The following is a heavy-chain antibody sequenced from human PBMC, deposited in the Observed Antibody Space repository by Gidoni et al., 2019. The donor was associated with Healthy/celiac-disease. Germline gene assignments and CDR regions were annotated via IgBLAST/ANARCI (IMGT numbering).Heavy chain of an antibody. CDR3: ARGDIVGATTHYFDY. CDR2: ISSSSSYI. D-gene: IGHD1-26*01. CDR1: GSTFSSYS. V-gene: IGHV3-21*01. J-gene: IGHJ4*02. Sequence: EVQLVESGGGLVKPGGSLRLSCAASGSTFSSYSMNWVRQAPGKGLEWVSSISSSSSYIYYADSVKGRFTISRDNAKNSLYLQMNSLRAEDTAVYYCARGDIVGATTHYFDYWGQGTLVTVSS.